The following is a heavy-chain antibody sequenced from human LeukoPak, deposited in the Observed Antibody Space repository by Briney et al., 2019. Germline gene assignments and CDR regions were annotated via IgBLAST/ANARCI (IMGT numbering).Heavy chain of an antibody. D-gene: IGHD3-3*01. V-gene: IGHV5-10-1*01. Sequence: GESLRISCQGSGYRFSNYWISWVRQMPGKGLEWMGRIDPSDSYTNYSPSFQGHVTISADKSISTAYLQWSSLKASDTAMYYCASHREEWHDAFDIWGQGTLATVSS. CDR2: IDPSDSYT. CDR3: ASHREEWHDAFDI. CDR1: GYRFSNYW. J-gene: IGHJ3*02.